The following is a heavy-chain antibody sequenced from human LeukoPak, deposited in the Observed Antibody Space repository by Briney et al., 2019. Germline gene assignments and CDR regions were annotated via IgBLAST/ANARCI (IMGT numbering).Heavy chain of an antibody. CDR1: GGSISSGGYY. D-gene: IGHD2-8*01. CDR3: AGIVLKEAAQFDL. CDR2: IHYGGST. J-gene: IGHJ4*02. V-gene: IGHV4-31*03. Sequence: SQTLSLTCTVSGGSISSGGYYWSWIRQHPGKGLEWIGYIHYGGSTYYNPSLKSRVTISIDTSKNQFSLKLSSVTAADTAVYFCAGIVLKEAAQFDLWGQGTLVTVSS.